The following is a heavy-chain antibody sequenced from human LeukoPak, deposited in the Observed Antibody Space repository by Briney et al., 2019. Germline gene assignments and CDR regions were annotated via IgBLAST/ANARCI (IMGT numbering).Heavy chain of an antibody. CDR2: INPNSGGT. D-gene: IGHD3-10*01. V-gene: IGHV1-2*02. CDR3: ARVVTSGSSGSYTFDY. CDR1: GYTFTSYD. Sequence: APVKVSCKASGYTFTSYDINWVRQAPGQGLEWMGWINPNSGGTNYAQKFQGRVTMTRDTSISTAYMELSRLRSDDTAVYYCARVVTSGSSGSYTFDYWGQGTLVTVSS. J-gene: IGHJ4*02.